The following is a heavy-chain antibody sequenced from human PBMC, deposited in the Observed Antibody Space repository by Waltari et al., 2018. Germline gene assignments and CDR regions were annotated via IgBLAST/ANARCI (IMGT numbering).Heavy chain of an antibody. CDR3: ARGHYDLWSGSP. J-gene: IGHJ5*02. CDR1: GFTLSSIS. V-gene: IGHV3-21*01. CDR2: ISSSSSYI. D-gene: IGHD3-3*01. Sequence: EVQLVESGGGLVKPGGSLRLSCASSGFTLSSISMNWVRQAPGKGLEWVSSISSSSSYIYYADSVKGRFTISRDNAKNSLYLQMNSLRAEDTAVYYCARGHYDLWSGSPWGQGTLVTVSS.